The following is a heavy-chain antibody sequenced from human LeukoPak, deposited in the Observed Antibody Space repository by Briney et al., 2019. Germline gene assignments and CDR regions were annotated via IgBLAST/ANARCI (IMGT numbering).Heavy chain of an antibody. V-gene: IGHV3-48*01. CDR3: ARVLTIFGVGIDAFDI. J-gene: IGHJ3*02. D-gene: IGHD3-3*01. CDR1: GFTSSSYS. Sequence: PGGSLRLSCAASGFTSSSYSMNWVRQAPGKGLEWVSYISSSSSTIYYADSVKGRFTISRDNAKNSLYLQMNSLRAEDTAVYYCARVLTIFGVGIDAFDIWGQGTMVTVSS. CDR2: ISSSSSTI.